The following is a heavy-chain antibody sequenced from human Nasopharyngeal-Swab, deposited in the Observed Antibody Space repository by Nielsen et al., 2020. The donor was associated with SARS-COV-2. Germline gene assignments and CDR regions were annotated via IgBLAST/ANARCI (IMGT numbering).Heavy chain of an antibody. J-gene: IGHJ6*02. CDR3: AKDRDSGDDSDDYYHYYGMDV. CDR2: ISGSDYST. D-gene: IGHD5-12*01. Sequence: GESLKISCAASGFTFSTYAISWVRQDPGKGLEWVSVISGSDYSTHYADSVKGRFTISRDNSKNTVSLQMNSLRAEDTAIYYCAKDRDSGDDSDDYYHYYGMDVWGQGTTVTVSS. CDR1: GFTFSTYA. V-gene: IGHV3-23*01.